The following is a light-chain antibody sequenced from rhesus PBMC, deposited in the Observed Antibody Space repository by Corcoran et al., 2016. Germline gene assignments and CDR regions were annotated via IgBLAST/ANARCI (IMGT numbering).Light chain of an antibody. J-gene: IGKJ2*01. V-gene: IGKV1S17*01. Sequence: DIQLTQSPSALSASVGDRVTISCRASQSIYDNLAWYQQKRGKAPNLLIYGASGLQTGTPSRFSGSGSGTDFTLPINSLQPEDSATYYCQHYYDSPYTFGQGTKVEIK. CDR3: QHYYDSPYT. CDR2: GAS. CDR1: QSIYDN.